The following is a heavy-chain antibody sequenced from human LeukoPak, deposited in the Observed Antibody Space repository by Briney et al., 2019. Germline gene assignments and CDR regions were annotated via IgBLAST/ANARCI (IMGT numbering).Heavy chain of an antibody. D-gene: IGHD3-10*01. J-gene: IGHJ4*02. Sequence: GSLRLSCAASGFTFSSYSMNWVRRAPGKGLEWVSSISSSSSYIYYADSVKGRFTISRDNAKNSLYLQMNSLRAEDTAVYYCARGSGSYYNLLFDYWGQGTLVTVSS. CDR1: GFTFSSYS. CDR2: ISSSSSYI. CDR3: ARGSGSYYNLLFDY. V-gene: IGHV3-21*01.